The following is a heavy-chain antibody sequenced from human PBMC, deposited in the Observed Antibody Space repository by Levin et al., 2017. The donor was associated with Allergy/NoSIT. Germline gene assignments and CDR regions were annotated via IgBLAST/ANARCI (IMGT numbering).Heavy chain of an antibody. Sequence: SETLSLTCRVSGDSISSYYWSWIRQPPGKGLECIGYIDYSGRTNYNPSLKSRVTMSVDTSQNQFSLKLSSVTAADTAVYYCARDKTGYNLENAFDIWGPGTMVSVSS. V-gene: IGHV4-59*01. CDR3: ARDKTGYNLENAFDI. D-gene: IGHD5-24*01. CDR2: IDYSGRT. CDR1: GDSISSYY. J-gene: IGHJ3*02.